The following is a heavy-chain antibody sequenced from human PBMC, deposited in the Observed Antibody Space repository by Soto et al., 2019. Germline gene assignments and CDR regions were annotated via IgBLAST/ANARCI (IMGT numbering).Heavy chain of an antibody. CDR3: ARDKSPYSSVWHNRRFDY. CDR1: GFTFSSYA. CDR2: ISYDGSNK. V-gene: IGHV3-30-3*01. Sequence: QVQLVESGGGVVQPGRSLRLSCAASGFTFSSYAMHWVRQAPGKGLEWVAVISYDGSNKYYADSVKGRFTISRDNSKNTLYLQMNSLRAEDTAVYYCARDKSPYSSVWHNRRFDYWGQGTLVTVSS. J-gene: IGHJ4*02. D-gene: IGHD6-19*01.